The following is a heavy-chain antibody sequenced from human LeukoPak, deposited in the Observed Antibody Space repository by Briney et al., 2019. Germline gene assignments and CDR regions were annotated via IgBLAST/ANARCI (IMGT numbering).Heavy chain of an antibody. CDR2: INHSGGT. D-gene: IGHD2-15*01. V-gene: IGHV4-34*01. Sequence: SETLSLTCALYGGSFSGYYWTWIRQPPGKGLEWIGEINHSGGTNHNPSLKSRVTMSVDTSKNQFSLKLSSVTAADTAVYYCARAGLRGGYYYYYMDVWGKGTTVTVSS. CDR3: ARAGLRGGYYYYYMDV. CDR1: GGSFSGYY. J-gene: IGHJ6*03.